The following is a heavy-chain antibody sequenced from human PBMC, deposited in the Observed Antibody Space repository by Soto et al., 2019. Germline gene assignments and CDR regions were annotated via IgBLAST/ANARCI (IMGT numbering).Heavy chain of an antibody. Sequence: QLQLQESGSGLVKPSQTLSLTCAVSGGSISSGGSSWTWIRQPPGKGLEWIGYIYHSGSTYYNPSLQSRVTISVDRSKNQFSLTLTSVTAADTAVYYCARGAVVNFDSWGQGTLVTVSS. CDR1: GGSISSGGSS. V-gene: IGHV4-30-2*01. CDR2: IYHSGST. J-gene: IGHJ4*02. D-gene: IGHD3-22*01. CDR3: ARGAVVNFDS.